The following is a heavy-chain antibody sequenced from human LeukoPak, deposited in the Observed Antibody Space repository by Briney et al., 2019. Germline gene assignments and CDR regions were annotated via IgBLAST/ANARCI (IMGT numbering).Heavy chain of an antibody. CDR1: GFTFDDYG. J-gene: IGHJ4*02. Sequence: GGSLRLSCAASGFTFDDYGMSWVRQAPGKGLEWVSGINWNGGSTGYADSVKGRFTISRDNAKNSPYLQMNSLRAEDTALYYCARDLYYYDSSGTLDYWGQGTLVTVSS. V-gene: IGHV3-20*04. D-gene: IGHD3-22*01. CDR3: ARDLYYYDSSGTLDY. CDR2: INWNGGST.